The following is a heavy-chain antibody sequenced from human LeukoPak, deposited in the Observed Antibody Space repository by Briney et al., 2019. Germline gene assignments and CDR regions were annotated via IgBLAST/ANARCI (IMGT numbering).Heavy chain of an antibody. J-gene: IGHJ6*03. CDR1: GFTFSSYE. V-gene: IGHV3-48*03. D-gene: IGHD6-6*01. Sequence: GGSLRLSCAASGFTFSSYEMNWVRQAPGKGLEWVSYISSSGSTIYYADSVKGRFTISRDNAKNSLYLQMNSLRAEDTAVYYCAKRVPYPDYMDVWGKGTTVTVSS. CDR3: AKRVPYPDYMDV. CDR2: ISSSGSTI.